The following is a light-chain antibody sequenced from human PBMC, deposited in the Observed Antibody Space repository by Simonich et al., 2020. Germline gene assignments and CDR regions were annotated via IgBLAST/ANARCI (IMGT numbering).Light chain of an antibody. Sequence: DIVMTQSPDSLAVSLGERATINCKSSQSVLYNSNNKNYLAWYQQKPGQPPKLLIYWASTRESVVPARFSGSGSGTYFTLTISSLQAEDVAVYYCQQYYSTPTFGQGTKVEIK. CDR3: QQYYSTPT. CDR1: QSVLYNSNNKNY. CDR2: WAS. J-gene: IGKJ1*01. V-gene: IGKV4-1*01.